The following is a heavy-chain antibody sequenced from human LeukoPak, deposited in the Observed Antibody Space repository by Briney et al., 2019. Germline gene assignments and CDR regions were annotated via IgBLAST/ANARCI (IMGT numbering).Heavy chain of an antibody. J-gene: IGHJ3*02. CDR2: IYPGDSDT. CDR3: ARRSDYGIDAFDI. CDR1: GNSFISQW. D-gene: IGHD4-17*01. Sequence: GESLKISCKVPGNSFISQWIGWVRQMPGKGLEWMGIIYPGDSDTRYSPSFQGQVTISADKSISTAYLQWSSLKASDTAMYYCARRSDYGIDAFDIWGQGTMVAVSS. V-gene: IGHV5-51*01.